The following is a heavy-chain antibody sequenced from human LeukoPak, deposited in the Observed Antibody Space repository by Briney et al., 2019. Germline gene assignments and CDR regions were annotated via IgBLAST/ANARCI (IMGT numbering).Heavy chain of an antibody. J-gene: IGHJ6*03. CDR3: AKDVGFGESIYYYMDV. CDR2: ISSSSSYI. CDR1: GFTFSSYS. Sequence: GGSLRLSCAASGFTFSSYSMNWVRQAPGKGLEWVSSISSSSSYIYYADSVKGRFTISRDNAKNSLYLQMNSLRAEDTALYYCAKDVGFGESIYYYMDVWGKGTTVTASS. D-gene: IGHD3-10*01. V-gene: IGHV3-21*04.